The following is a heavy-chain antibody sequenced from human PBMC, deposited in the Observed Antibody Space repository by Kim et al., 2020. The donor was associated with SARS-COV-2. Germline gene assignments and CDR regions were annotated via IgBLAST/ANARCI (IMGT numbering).Heavy chain of an antibody. J-gene: IGHJ6*02. CDR2: ISDGGTRT. CDR3: ARNDYFNSGSSCYYGMDV. D-gene: IGHD3-10*01. V-gene: IGHV3-23*01. CDR1: GFTFSSYA. Sequence: GGSLRLSCTASGFTFSSYAMSWVRQAPGKGLEWVSAISDGGTRTYYADSVKGRFTISRDNSKNTLYLQMSGLRAEDTAVYYCARNDYFNSGSSCYYGMDVWGQGTTVTVSS.